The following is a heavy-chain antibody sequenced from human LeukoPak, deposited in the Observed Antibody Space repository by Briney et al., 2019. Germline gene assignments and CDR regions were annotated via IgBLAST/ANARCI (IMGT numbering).Heavy chain of an antibody. D-gene: IGHD6-13*01. V-gene: IGHV1-2*02. CDR3: AREGVAALIRNVDV. CDR2: INANSGDT. J-gene: IGHJ6*02. CDR1: GYTFTDYY. Sequence: ASVKVSCKASGYTFTDYYLHWVRQAPGQGLEWMGWINANSGDTKYAQRFQGRVTMTRDTPITTAYMELSRLTSDDTALYFCAREGVAALIRNVDVWGQGTTVTVSS.